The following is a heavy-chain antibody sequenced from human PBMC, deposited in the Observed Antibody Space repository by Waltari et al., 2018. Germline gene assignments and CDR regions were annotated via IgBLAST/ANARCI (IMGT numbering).Heavy chain of an antibody. CDR3: ATAPDAFQIIN. J-gene: IGHJ4*02. D-gene: IGHD2-2*01. Sequence: QVQLVQSGAEVKKPGASVKVSCKTSGYTFTGYYMYWVRQAPGQGLEWMGWINPYSGGTAYAQKFQGRVILTRDTSISTAYMELNRLISDDSAMYYCATAPDAFQIINWGQGTLVTVSS. CDR2: INPYSGGT. V-gene: IGHV1-2*02. CDR1: GYTFTGYY.